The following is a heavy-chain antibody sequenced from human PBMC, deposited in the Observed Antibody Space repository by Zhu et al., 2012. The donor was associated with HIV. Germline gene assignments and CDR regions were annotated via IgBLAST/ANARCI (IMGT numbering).Heavy chain of an antibody. Sequence: QVQLQESGPGLVKPSETLSLTCAVSGYSISSGYYWGWIRQPPGKGLEWIGSIYHSGSTYYNPSLKSRVTISVDTSKNQFSLKLSSVTAADTAVYYCARGVAYYDYGRGAFDIWGQGTMVTVSS. D-gene: IGHD3-16*01. V-gene: IGHV4-38-2*01. CDR1: GYSISSGYY. CDR3: ARGVAYYDYGRGAFDI. J-gene: IGHJ3*02. CDR2: IYHSGST.